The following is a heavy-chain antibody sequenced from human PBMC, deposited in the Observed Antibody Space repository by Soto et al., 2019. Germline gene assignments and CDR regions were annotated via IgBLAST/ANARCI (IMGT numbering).Heavy chain of an antibody. Sequence: QVQLQESGPGLVKPSETLSLTCTVSGASVSSASYYWSWIRQPPGKGLEWIGNIDHSGSTNYNPSLKSRITITGDTSKNQFSLQLSSVTAADTDVYYCAAEGRYSGVLRWFDPWGQGALVTVSS. D-gene: IGHD5-12*01. V-gene: IGHV4-61*01. J-gene: IGHJ5*02. CDR1: GASVSSASYY. CDR3: AAEGRYSGVLRWFDP. CDR2: IDHSGST.